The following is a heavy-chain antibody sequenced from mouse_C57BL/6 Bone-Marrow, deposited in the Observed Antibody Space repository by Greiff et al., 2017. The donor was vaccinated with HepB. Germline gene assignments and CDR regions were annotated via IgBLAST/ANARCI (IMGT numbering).Heavy chain of an antibody. CDR1: GYTLTDYY. V-gene: IGHV1-75*01. CDR3: ARPLRSSYWYFDV. D-gene: IGHD1-1*01. J-gene: IGHJ1*03. Sequence: QVQLQQSGPELVKPGASVKISCKASGYTLTDYYINWVKQRPGQGLEWIGWIFPGSGSTYYNEKFKGKATLTVDKSSSTAYMLLSSLTSEDSAVYFCARPLRSSYWYFDVWGTGTTVTVSS. CDR2: IFPGSGST.